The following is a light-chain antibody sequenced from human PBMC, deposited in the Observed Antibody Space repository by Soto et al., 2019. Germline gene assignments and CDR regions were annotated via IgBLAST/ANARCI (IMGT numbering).Light chain of an antibody. CDR3: MQGTHWPWT. V-gene: IGKV2-30*02. J-gene: IGKJ1*01. Sequence: DVVMTQSPLSLPVTLGQPASISCRSSQSLIHSDGNTYLNWFQQRPGQSPRHLIYKVSDRDSGVPDRFTGSGSGTDFTLKISRGEAEDVGVYYCMQGTHWPWTFGQGTEVEIK. CDR2: KVS. CDR1: QSLIHSDGNTY.